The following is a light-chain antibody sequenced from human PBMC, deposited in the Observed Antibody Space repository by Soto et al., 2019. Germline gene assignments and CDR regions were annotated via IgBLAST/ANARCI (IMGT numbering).Light chain of an antibody. J-gene: IGKJ2*01. CDR1: QSVSSSY. Sequence: EIVLTQSPGTLSLSPGERATLSCRASQSVSSSYLAWYQQKPGQAPRLLIYGASSRATGIPDRVSGSGSGTDFTLTISRLEPDDFAVYYCQQYGISPYTFGQGAQLEFK. V-gene: IGKV3-20*01. CDR2: GAS. CDR3: QQYGISPYT.